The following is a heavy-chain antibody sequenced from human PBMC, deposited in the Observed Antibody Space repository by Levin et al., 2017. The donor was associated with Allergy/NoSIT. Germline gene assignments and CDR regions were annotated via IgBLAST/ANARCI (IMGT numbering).Heavy chain of an antibody. CDR2: ISDRSDPI. CDR3: ARGSPNWNDRHYYYYGMDV. V-gene: IGHV3-48*04. J-gene: IGHJ6*02. Sequence: GGSLRLSCAASGFSFSSYGMNWVRQAAGEGLEWVSYISDRSDPIYYADSVKGRFTISRDNAKNSLYLQMNSLRAEDTAVYYCARGSPNWNDRHYYYYGMDVWGQGTTVTVSS. D-gene: IGHD1-1*01. CDR1: GFSFSSYG.